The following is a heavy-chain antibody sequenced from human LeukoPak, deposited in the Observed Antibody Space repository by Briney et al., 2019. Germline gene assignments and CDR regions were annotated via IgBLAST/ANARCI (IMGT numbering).Heavy chain of an antibody. V-gene: IGHV3-7*01. CDR1: GLTFSSYW. Sequence: GGSLRLSCAASGLTFSSYWMSWVRQAPGKGLEWVANIKQDGSEKYYVDSVKGRFTISRDNAKNSLYLQMNSLRAEDTAVYYCARVSDYYDSSGYYYLDYWGQGTLVTVSS. CDR2: IKQDGSEK. D-gene: IGHD3-22*01. J-gene: IGHJ4*02. CDR3: ARVSDYYDSSGYYYLDY.